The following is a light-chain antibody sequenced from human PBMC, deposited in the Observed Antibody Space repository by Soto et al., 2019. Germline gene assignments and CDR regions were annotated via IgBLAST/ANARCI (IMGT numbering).Light chain of an antibody. V-gene: IGKV3-20*01. CDR2: GVS. CDR3: QQYGRSPLAT. J-gene: IGKJ4*01. Sequence: EIVLTQSPGTLSLSPGERATLSCRASQSVSSGYLAWYQQKPGQAPRLLIYGVSSRATGIPDRFSGSGSGTDFTLTISRLEPEDFAVYYCQQYGRSPLATFGGGTKVEIK. CDR1: QSVSSGY.